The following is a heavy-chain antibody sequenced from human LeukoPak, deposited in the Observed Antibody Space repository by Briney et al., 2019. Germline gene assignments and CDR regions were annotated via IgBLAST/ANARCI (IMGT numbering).Heavy chain of an antibody. D-gene: IGHD5-12*01. Sequence: ASVKVSCKASVYTFTGYYMHWVPQAPGQGLEWMGWINPNSGGTNYAQKFQGRVTMTRDTSISTAYMELSRLRSDDTAVYYRARGSYIVATKEIAFDPWGQGTLVTVCS. CDR3: ARGSYIVATKEIAFDP. CDR2: INPNSGGT. V-gene: IGHV1-2*02. CDR1: VYTFTGYY. J-gene: IGHJ5*02.